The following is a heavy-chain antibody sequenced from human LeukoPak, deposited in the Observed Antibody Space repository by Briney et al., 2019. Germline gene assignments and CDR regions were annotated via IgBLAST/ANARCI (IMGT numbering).Heavy chain of an antibody. CDR2: LNTDGRTT. CDR1: GFTFSGYW. J-gene: IGHJ4*02. Sequence: PGGPLRLSCAASGFTFSGYWMHWVRQAPGKGLIWVSRLNTDGRTTNYADFVKGRFTISRDNARNTLYLQMNSLRPDDTAVYYCVRGTIAVGGTDYWGQGTLVTVSS. CDR3: VRGTIAVGGTDY. D-gene: IGHD6-13*01. V-gene: IGHV3-74*01.